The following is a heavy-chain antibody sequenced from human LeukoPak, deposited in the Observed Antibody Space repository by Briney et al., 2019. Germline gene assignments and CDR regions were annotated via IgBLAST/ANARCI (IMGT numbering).Heavy chain of an antibody. V-gene: IGHV4-31*03. Sequence: PSETLSLTCTVSGGSISSGGYYWSWIRQHPGKGLEWIGYIYYSGSTYYNPSLKSRVTISVDTSKNQFSLKLSSVTAADTAVYYCARAHRGAGKHGRARNNWYFDLWGRGTLVTVSS. D-gene: IGHD3-10*01. CDR1: GGSISSGGYY. CDR2: IYYSGST. CDR3: ARAHRGAGKHGRARNNWYFDL. J-gene: IGHJ2*01.